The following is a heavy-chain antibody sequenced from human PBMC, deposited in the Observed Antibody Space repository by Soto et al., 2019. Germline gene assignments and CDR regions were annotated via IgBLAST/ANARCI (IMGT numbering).Heavy chain of an antibody. Sequence: ESGGGLVQPGGSLRLSCAASGFTFSSYDMHWVRQATGKGLEWVSAIGTAGDTYYPGSVKGRFTISRENAKNSLYLQMNSLRAGDTAVYYCARGGSGYSYGYDYWGQGTLVTVSS. CDR3: ARGGSGYSYGYDY. CDR1: GFTFSSYD. D-gene: IGHD5-18*01. J-gene: IGHJ4*02. V-gene: IGHV3-13*01. CDR2: IGTAGDT.